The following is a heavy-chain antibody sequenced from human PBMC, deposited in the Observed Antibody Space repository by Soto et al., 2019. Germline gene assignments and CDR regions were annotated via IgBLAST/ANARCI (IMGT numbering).Heavy chain of an antibody. CDR1: GFMFSAYA. CDR2: MSGTSADT. CDR3: AREDGGGPFDY. J-gene: IGHJ4*02. D-gene: IGHD2-15*01. Sequence: DVHLLESGGGLVQPGGSLRLSCAASGFMFSAYAMHWVRQAPGQGLEWVSSMSGTSADTYYADSVKGRFTVSRDSSKDTLYLQLHSLRAEDTALYFCAREDGGGPFDYWGQGTLVIVSS. V-gene: IGHV3-23*01.